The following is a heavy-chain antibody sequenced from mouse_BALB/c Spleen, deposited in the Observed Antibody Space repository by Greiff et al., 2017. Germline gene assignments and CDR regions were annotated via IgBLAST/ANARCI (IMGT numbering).Heavy chain of an antibody. V-gene: IGHV5-15*02. J-gene: IGHJ2*01. Sequence: EVKLMESGGGLVQPGGSRKLSCAASGFTFSDYGMAWVRQAPGKGPEWVAFISNLAYSIYYADTVTGRFTISRENAKNTLYLEMSSLRSEDTAMYYCARGEVRRGFDYWGQGTTLTVSS. CDR3: ARGEVRRGFDY. D-gene: IGHD2-14*01. CDR1: GFTFSDYG. CDR2: ISNLAYSI.